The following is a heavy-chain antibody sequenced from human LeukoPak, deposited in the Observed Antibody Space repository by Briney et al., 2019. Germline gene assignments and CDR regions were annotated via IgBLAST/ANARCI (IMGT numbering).Heavy chain of an antibody. D-gene: IGHD4-23*01. J-gene: IGHJ4*02. CDR2: IYPNTGGT. CDR1: GYTFTGYY. V-gene: IGHV1-2*02. Sequence: GASVKVSCKASGYTFTGYYMHWVRQAPGQGLEWMRWIYPNTGGTYYAKKFQGRVIMTSDTSISTAYMELSRLRSDNTAVYYCARDLYGGTSATFDYWGQGTLVTVSS. CDR3: ARDLYGGTSATFDY.